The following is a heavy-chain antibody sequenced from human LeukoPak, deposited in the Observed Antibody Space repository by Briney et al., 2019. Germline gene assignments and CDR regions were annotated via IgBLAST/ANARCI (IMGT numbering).Heavy chain of an antibody. CDR1: GFTFSSSA. Sequence: GGSLRLSCAASGFTFSSSAMSWVRQAPGKGLEWVSSIGGSGSGGSTYYADSVKGRFTISRDNSKNTLYLQMNSLRAEDTAVYYCAKGPPEYCSGGSCHSGRNWIDPWGQGTLVTVSS. D-gene: IGHD2-15*01. CDR2: IGGSGSGGST. J-gene: IGHJ5*02. CDR3: AKGPPEYCSGGSCHSGRNWIDP. V-gene: IGHV3-23*01.